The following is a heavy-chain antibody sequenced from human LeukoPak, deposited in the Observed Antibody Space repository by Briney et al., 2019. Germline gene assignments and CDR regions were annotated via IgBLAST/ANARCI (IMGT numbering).Heavy chain of an antibody. V-gene: IGHV3-9*03. CDR2: ISWNSGSI. Sequence: GGSLRLSCAASGFTFDDYAMHWVRQAPGKGLEWVSGISWNSGSIGYADSVKGRFTISRDNAKNSLYLQMNSLRAEDMALYYCAKGVCSSTSCFYNYRGQGTLVTVSS. CDR3: AKGVCSSTSCFYNY. D-gene: IGHD2-2*01. CDR1: GFTFDDYA. J-gene: IGHJ4*02.